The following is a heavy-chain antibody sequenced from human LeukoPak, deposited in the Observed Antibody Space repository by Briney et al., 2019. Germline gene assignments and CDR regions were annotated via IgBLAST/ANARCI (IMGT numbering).Heavy chain of an antibody. Sequence: ASVKVSCKASGGTFSSYAISWVRQAPGQGLEWMGRIIPIFGTANYAQRFQGRVTISTGESTSTAKMELSRLRSEDTAMYYCARDLELIAALWFDPWGQGTLVTVSS. CDR2: IIPIFGTA. CDR3: ARDLELIAALWFDP. D-gene: IGHD6-6*01. J-gene: IGHJ5*02. V-gene: IGHV1-69*05. CDR1: GGTFSSYA.